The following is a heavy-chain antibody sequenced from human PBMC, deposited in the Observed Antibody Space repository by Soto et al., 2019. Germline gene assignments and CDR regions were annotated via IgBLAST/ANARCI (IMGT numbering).Heavy chain of an antibody. V-gene: IGHV1-3*01. J-gene: IGHJ4*02. Sequence: QVQFVQSGAEVKKPGASVKVSCKASGYTFTSYIIHWVRQARGQRLEWMGWINAGNGNTKLSQKFQGRVTITKDASASTVYMELSSLTSEDTAAHACARRALGSYGFDVWRQGTQVTLSS. CDR3: ARRALGSYGFDV. D-gene: IGHD2-15*01. CDR1: GYTFTSYI. CDR2: INAGNGNT.